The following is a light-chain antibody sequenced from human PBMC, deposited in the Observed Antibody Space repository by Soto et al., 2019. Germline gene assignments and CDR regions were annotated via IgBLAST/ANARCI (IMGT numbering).Light chain of an antibody. Sequence: EIVLTQSPGTLSLSPGERATLSCRASQSVNSNYLAWYQQKPGQGPRLLMYGASSRATGIPDRFSGSGSGTDFTLTISRLEPEDFAVYYCHQYDNSPPTFGQGTKVEIK. V-gene: IGKV3-20*01. CDR1: QSVNSNY. CDR2: GAS. CDR3: HQYDNSPPT. J-gene: IGKJ1*01.